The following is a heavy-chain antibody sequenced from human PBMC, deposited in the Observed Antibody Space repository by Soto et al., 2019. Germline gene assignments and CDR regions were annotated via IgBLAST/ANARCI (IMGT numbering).Heavy chain of an antibody. CDR3: ARGAYGDPTMLDY. V-gene: IGHV4-31*03. J-gene: IGHJ4*02. Sequence: SETLSLTCTVSGGSISSGGYYWSWIRQHPGKGLEWIGYIYYSGSTYYNPSLKSRVTISVDTSKSQFSLKLSSVTAADTAVYYCARGAYGDPTMLDYWGQGTLVTVS. CDR2: IYYSGST. D-gene: IGHD4-17*01. CDR1: GGSISSGGYY.